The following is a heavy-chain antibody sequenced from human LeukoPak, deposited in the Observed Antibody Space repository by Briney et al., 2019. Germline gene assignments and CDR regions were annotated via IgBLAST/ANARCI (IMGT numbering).Heavy chain of an antibody. J-gene: IGHJ6*02. CDR1: GFNFSNHA. Sequence: GRSLRLSCVASGFNFSNHAMHWVRQTPGKGPECVAVIAYHGTNEYDADSVKGRFTTSRDNSKNRLYLQMKSLTPEDTAVYYSARDRDFWGYGGMDVWGQGTTVTVSS. V-gene: IGHV3-30-3*01. CDR3: ARDRDFWGYGGMDV. CDR2: IAYHGTNE. D-gene: IGHD3-3*01.